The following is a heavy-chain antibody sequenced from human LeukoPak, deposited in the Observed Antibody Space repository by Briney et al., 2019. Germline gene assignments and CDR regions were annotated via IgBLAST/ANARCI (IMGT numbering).Heavy chain of an antibody. Sequence: SETLSLTCTVSGGSISSYYRSWIRQPPGKGLEWIGYIYYSGSTNYNPSLKSRVTISVDTSKNQFSLKLSSVTAADTAVYYCARHAKDYGGPDYWGQGTLVTVSS. J-gene: IGHJ4*02. CDR2: IYYSGST. V-gene: IGHV4-59*08. CDR1: GGSISSYY. CDR3: ARHAKDYGGPDY. D-gene: IGHD4-23*01.